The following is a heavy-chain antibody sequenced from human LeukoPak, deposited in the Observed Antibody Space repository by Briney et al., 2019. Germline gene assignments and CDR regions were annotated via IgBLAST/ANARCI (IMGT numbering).Heavy chain of an antibody. D-gene: IGHD3-22*01. CDR1: GGSISSSSYY. CDR2: IYYSRST. CDR3: ARGVTMIVVVIHDWYFDL. J-gene: IGHJ2*01. Sequence: KPSETLSLTCTVSGGSISSSSYYWGWIRQPPGKGLEWIGSIYYSRSTYYNPSLKSRVTISVDTSKNQFSLKLRSLTAADTAVYYCARGVTMIVVVIHDWYFDLWGRGTLVTVSS. V-gene: IGHV4-39*01.